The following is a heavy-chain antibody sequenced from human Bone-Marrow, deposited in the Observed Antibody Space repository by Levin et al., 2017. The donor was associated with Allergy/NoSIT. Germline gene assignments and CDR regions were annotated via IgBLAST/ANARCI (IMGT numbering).Heavy chain of an antibody. CDR3: ARSIAAADYNWFDS. CDR1: GYTFTGYH. V-gene: IGHV1-2*02. Sequence: ASVKVSCKAFGYTFTGYHIHWMRQAPGQGLEWRGWINTNSGGTYYPQNFQGRVSMTRDTSITTAFLDLSSLTSGDTAMYYCARSIAAADYNWFDSWGQGTLVTVSS. J-gene: IGHJ5*01. CDR2: INTNSGGT. D-gene: IGHD6-13*01.